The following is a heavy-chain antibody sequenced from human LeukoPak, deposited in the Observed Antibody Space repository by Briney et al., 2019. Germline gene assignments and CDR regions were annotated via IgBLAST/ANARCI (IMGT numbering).Heavy chain of an antibody. CDR1: GYSISSGYY. CDR3: ARYIVVVPAAIPYYFDY. J-gene: IGHJ4*02. Sequence: PSETLSLTCAVSGYSISSGYYWGWIRQPPGKGLEWIGSIYHSGSTYYNPSLKNRVTISVDTSKNQFSLKLSSVTAADTAVYYCARYIVVVPAAIPYYFDYWGQGTLVTVSS. V-gene: IGHV4-38-2*01. D-gene: IGHD2-2*01. CDR2: IYHSGST.